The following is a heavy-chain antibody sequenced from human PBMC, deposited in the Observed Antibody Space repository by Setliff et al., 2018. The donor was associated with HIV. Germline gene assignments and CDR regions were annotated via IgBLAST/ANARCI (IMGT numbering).Heavy chain of an antibody. Sequence: PGGSLRLSCAASGFTFSSYWMSWVRQAPGKGLEWVANIKQDESEKYYVDSVKGRFTISRDNAKNSLYLQMNSLRAEDTAVYYCTTDLGGSYHGWNYWGQGTLVTVSS. CDR3: TTDLGGSYHGWNY. D-gene: IGHD1-26*01. CDR2: IKQDESEK. J-gene: IGHJ4*02. V-gene: IGHV3-7*03. CDR1: GFTFSSYW.